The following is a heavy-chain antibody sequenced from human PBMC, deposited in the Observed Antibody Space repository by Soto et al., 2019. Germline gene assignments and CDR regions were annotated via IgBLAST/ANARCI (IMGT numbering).Heavy chain of an antibody. Sequence: SVKVSCKASGGTFSSYAISWVRQAPGQGLEWMGGIIPIFGTANYAQKSQGRVTITADESTSTAYMELSSLRSEDTAVYYSARDTDGYNLDDFDIWGQGTMVTVSS. J-gene: IGHJ3*02. CDR1: GGTFSSYA. V-gene: IGHV1-69*13. CDR3: ARDTDGYNLDDFDI. CDR2: IIPIFGTA. D-gene: IGHD5-12*01.